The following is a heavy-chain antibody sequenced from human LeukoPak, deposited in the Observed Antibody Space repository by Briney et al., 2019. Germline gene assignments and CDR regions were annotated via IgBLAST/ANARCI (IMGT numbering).Heavy chain of an antibody. CDR3: ARLLTHSSGWYRSAFDI. CDR2: IYPGDSDT. CDR1: GYSFNSYW. V-gene: IGHV5-51*01. J-gene: IGHJ3*02. D-gene: IGHD6-19*01. Sequence: GESLKISCKGSGYSFNSYWIGWVRQMPGKGLEWMGIIYPGDSDTRDSPSFQGQVTISADESISTAYLQWSTLKASDTAIYYCARLLTHSSGWYRSAFDIWGQGTMVTVSS.